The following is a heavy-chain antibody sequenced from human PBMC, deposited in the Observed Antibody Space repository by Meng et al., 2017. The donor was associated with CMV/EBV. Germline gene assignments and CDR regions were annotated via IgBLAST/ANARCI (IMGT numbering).Heavy chain of an antibody. Sequence: LTVKESVLTLVQPHQPLSLTSNLSGFSLSTSGVGVGWIRQPPGKALEWLALIYWDDDKRYSPSLKSRLTITKDTSKNQVVLTMTNMDPVDTATYYCARIAAAGRFDYWGQGTLVTVSS. D-gene: IGHD6-13*01. CDR3: ARIAAAGRFDY. CDR1: GFSLSTSGVG. V-gene: IGHV2-5*02. J-gene: IGHJ4*02. CDR2: IYWDDDK.